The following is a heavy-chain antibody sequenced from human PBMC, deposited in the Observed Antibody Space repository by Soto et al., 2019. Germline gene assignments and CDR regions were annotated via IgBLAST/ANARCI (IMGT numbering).Heavy chain of an antibody. CDR2: ISGSGGST. CDR3: ANERTYGDYGIDY. J-gene: IGHJ4*02. V-gene: IGHV3-23*01. D-gene: IGHD4-17*01. CDR1: GFTFSSYA. Sequence: EVQLLESGGGLVQPGGSLRLSCAASGFTFSSYAMSWVRQAPGKGLEWVSAISGSGGSTYYADSVKGRFTISRDNSKNKLYLQMNSLRAEDTAVYYCANERTYGDYGIDYWGQGTLVTVSS.